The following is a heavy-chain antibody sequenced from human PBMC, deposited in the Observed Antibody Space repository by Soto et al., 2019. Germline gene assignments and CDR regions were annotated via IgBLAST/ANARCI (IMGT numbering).Heavy chain of an antibody. D-gene: IGHD4-17*01. CDR1: GYTFTSYY. J-gene: IGHJ6*02. V-gene: IGHV1-46*01. Sequence: ASVKVSCKASGYTFTSYYMHWVRQAPGQGLEWMGIINPSGGSTSYAQKLQGRVTMTRDTSTSTVYMELSSLRSEDTAVYYCARGDYGDSLDYYYGMDVWGQGTTVTVSS. CDR3: ARGDYGDSLDYYYGMDV. CDR2: INPSGGST.